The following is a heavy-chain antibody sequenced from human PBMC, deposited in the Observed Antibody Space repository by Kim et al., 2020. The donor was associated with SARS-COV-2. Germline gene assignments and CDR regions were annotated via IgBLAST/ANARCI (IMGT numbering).Heavy chain of an antibody. Sequence: GGSLRLSCAVSGFTFNSYWMSWVRQAPGKGLEWVANIGQDGTEKNYVDSVKGRFIISRDNAENSVYLQMNRLSVEDTAVYYCATDREPSTYHGLLVWGQGTTVTVSS. J-gene: IGHJ6*02. D-gene: IGHD2-2*01. CDR1: GFTFNSYW. V-gene: IGHV3-7*01. CDR3: ATDREPSTYHGLLV. CDR2: IGQDGTEK.